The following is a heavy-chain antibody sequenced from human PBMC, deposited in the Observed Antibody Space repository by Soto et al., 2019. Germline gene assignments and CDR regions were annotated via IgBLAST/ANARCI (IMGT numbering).Heavy chain of an antibody. CDR3: ARHSSGWSTQPGDY. D-gene: IGHD6-19*01. J-gene: IGHJ4*02. CDR1: GGSISSSSYY. V-gene: IGHV4-39*01. CDR2: IYYSGST. Sequence: PSETLSLTCTVSGGSISSSSYYWGWIRQPPGKGLEWIGSIYYSGSTYYNPSLKSRVTISVDTSKNQFSLKLSSVTAADTAVYYCARHSSGWSTQPGDYWGQGTLVTVSS.